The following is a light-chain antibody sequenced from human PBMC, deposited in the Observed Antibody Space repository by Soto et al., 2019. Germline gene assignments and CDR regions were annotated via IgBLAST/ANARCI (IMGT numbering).Light chain of an antibody. CDR3: QQYGSSPPYT. Sequence: EIVLKQSPGILSLSPGERATLSCRASQSVSSSYLAWYQQKPGQAPRLLINGASNRATGIPDRFSASGSGTDFTLTISRLEPEDFAVYYCQQYGSSPPYTFGQGTKLEIK. V-gene: IGKV3-20*01. J-gene: IGKJ2*01. CDR2: GAS. CDR1: QSVSSSY.